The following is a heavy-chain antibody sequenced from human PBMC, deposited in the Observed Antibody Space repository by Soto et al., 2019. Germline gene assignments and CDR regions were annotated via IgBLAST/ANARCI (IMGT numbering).Heavy chain of an antibody. Sequence: PGGSLRLSCAASGFTVSSNYMSWVRQAPGKGLEWVSVIYSGGSTYYADSVKGRFTISRDNSKNTLYLQMNSLRAEGTAVYYCARSRTNAFDIWGQGTMVTVSS. CDR1: GFTVSSNY. CDR2: IYSGGST. V-gene: IGHV3-66*01. CDR3: ARSRTNAFDI. J-gene: IGHJ3*02. D-gene: IGHD6-13*01.